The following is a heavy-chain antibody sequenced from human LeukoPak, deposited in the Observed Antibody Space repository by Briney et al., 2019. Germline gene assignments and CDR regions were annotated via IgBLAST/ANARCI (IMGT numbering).Heavy chain of an antibody. CDR3: AAECGGDCYSGWFDP. Sequence: ASVKVSCKASGGTFSSYAISWVRQAPGQGLEWMGRIIPIFGTANYAQKFQGRVTITTDESTSTAYMELSSLRSEDTAVYYCAAECGGDCYSGWFDPSGQGTLVTVSS. CDR1: GGTFSSYA. CDR2: IIPIFGTA. J-gene: IGHJ5*02. V-gene: IGHV1-69*05. D-gene: IGHD2-21*02.